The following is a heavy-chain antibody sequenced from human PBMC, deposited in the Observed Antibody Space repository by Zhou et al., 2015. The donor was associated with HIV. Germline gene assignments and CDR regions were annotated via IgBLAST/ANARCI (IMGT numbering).Heavy chain of an antibody. J-gene: IGHJ6*02. D-gene: IGHD3-10*01. V-gene: IGHV1-69*01. CDR1: GDSFISSYA. CDR3: ARDREITMVRGDSYYGMDV. CDR2: IIPAFSKT. Sequence: QVQLVQSGAEVKKPGSSVKVSCQAPGDSFISSYAISWVRQAPGQGLEWMGGIIPAFSKTNYAQKFQGRVTITADESTTIGYMELRSLRFEDTAVYYCARDREITMVRGDSYYGMDVWGQGTTVTVSS.